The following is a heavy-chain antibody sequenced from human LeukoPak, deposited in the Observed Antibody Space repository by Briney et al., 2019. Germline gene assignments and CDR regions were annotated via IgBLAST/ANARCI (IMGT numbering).Heavy chain of an antibody. Sequence: GGSLRLSCAASGFTFSSYGMHWVRQAPGKGLEWVAFIRYDGSNKYYADSVKGRFTISRDNSKNTLYLQMNSLRAEDTAVYYCARDSFYDSSGYYLHPNDYWGQGTLVTVSS. CDR1: GFTFSSYG. CDR2: IRYDGSNK. D-gene: IGHD3-22*01. V-gene: IGHV3-30*02. CDR3: ARDSFYDSSGYYLHPNDY. J-gene: IGHJ4*02.